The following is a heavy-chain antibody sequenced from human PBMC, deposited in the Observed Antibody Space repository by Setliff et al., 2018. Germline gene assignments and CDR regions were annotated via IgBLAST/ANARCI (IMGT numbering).Heavy chain of an antibody. CDR2: IHYSGST. D-gene: IGHD3-10*01. Sequence: SETLSLTCTVSGGSISSNSHYWGWIRQPPGKGLEWIGSIHYSGSTYYNPSLKGRVTISVDTSKNQFSLKLSSVTAADTAVYYCASRGKQGVLRFGESLGAFDIWGQGTMVT. V-gene: IGHV4-39*01. CDR1: GGSISSNSHY. CDR3: ASRGKQGVLRFGESLGAFDI. J-gene: IGHJ3*02.